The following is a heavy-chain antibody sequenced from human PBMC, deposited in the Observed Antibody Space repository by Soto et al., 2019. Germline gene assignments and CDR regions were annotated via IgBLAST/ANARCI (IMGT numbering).Heavy chain of an antibody. Sequence: QVQLQESGPGLVKPSQTLSLTCTVSGGSISSGGYYWSWIRQHPGKGLEWIGYIYYSGSTYYNPSLKSRDTIPVATAENQFSLKLSSVTAADTAVYYCARSSQSTVTTFAYWGQGTLVTVSS. CDR1: GGSISSGGYY. J-gene: IGHJ4*02. CDR2: IYYSGST. CDR3: ARSSQSTVTTFAY. D-gene: IGHD4-17*01. V-gene: IGHV4-31*03.